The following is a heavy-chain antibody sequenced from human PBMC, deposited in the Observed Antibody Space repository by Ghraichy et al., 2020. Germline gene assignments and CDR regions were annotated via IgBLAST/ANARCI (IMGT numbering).Heavy chain of an antibody. CDR1: GFSFSSYN. V-gene: IGHV3-48*01. CDR2: ISSSSSSI. Sequence: GESLRLSCAASGFSFSSYNMNWVRQAPGKGLEWVSYISSSSSSIYYADSVKGRFTISRDNAKKSLSLQMNSLRAEDTAVYFCAREIAAADFDYWGQGTLVTVSS. CDR3: AREIAAADFDY. J-gene: IGHJ4*02. D-gene: IGHD6-13*01.